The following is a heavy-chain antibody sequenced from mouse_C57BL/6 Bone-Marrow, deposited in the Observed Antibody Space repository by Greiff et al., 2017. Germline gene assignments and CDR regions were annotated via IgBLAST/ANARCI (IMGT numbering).Heavy chain of an antibody. Sequence: VQLQQSGAELVRPGASVKLSCTASGFNIKDDYMHWVKQRPEQGLEWIGWIDPENGDTEYASKFQGKATITADTSSNTAYLQLSSLTSEDTAVYYCNTRGWLYDREYWGQGTSHTVSS. CDR1: GFNIKDDY. D-gene: IGHD2-3*01. CDR3: NTRGWLYDREY. J-gene: IGHJ4*01. CDR2: IDPENGDT. V-gene: IGHV14-4*01.